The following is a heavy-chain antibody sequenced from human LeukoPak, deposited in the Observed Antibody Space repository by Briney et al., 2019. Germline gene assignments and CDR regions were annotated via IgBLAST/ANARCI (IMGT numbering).Heavy chain of an antibody. CDR1: GFTFSSYG. CDR2: ISYDGSNK. J-gene: IGHJ4*02. CDR3: AKEALRYCSSTSCSNIDY. Sequence: GGSLRLSCAASGFTFSSYGMHWVRQAPGKGLERVAVISYDGSNKYYADSVKGRFTISRDNSKNTLYLQMNSLRAEDTAVYYCAKEALRYCSSTSCSNIDYWGQGTLVTVSS. V-gene: IGHV3-30*18. D-gene: IGHD2-2*01.